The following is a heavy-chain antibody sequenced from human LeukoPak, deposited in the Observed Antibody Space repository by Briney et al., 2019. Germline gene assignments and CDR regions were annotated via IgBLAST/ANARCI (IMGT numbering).Heavy chain of an antibody. CDR3: AIEVGGAFDI. V-gene: IGHV3-64*01. Sequence: GGSLRLSCAASGFTFSSYAMHWVRQAPGKGLEYVSAISSNGGSTYYANSVKGRFTISRDNSKNTLYLQMGSLRAEDMAVYYCAIEVGGAFDIWGQGTMVTVSS. J-gene: IGHJ3*02. CDR2: ISSNGGST. CDR1: GFTFSSYA.